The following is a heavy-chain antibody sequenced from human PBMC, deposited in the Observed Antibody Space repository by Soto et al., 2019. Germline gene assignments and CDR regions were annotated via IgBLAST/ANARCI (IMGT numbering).Heavy chain of an antibody. V-gene: IGHV3-33*01. CDR1: GFTFSSYG. CDR2: IWYDGSNK. D-gene: IGHD2-15*01. Sequence: GGSLRLSCAASGFTFSSYGMHWVRQAPGKGLEWVAVIWYDGSNKYYADSVKGRFTISRDNSKNTLYLQMNSLRAEDTAVYYCTREKVVVAATGFYYYYYGMDVWGQGTTVTVSS. CDR3: TREKVVVAATGFYYYYYGMDV. J-gene: IGHJ6*02.